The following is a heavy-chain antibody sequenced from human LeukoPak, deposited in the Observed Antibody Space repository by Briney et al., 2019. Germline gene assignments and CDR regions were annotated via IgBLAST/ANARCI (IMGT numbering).Heavy chain of an antibody. CDR3: ARMDYYYYYMDV. CDR2: IYYSGST. J-gene: IGHJ6*03. Sequence: SETLSLTCTVSGGSISSYYWSWIRQPPGKGLEWIGYIYYSGSTNYNPSLKSRVTISVDTSKNQFSLKLSSVTAADTAVYYCARMDYYYYYMDVWGKGTTVTVSS. CDR1: GGSISSYY. V-gene: IGHV4-59*01. D-gene: IGHD5-24*01.